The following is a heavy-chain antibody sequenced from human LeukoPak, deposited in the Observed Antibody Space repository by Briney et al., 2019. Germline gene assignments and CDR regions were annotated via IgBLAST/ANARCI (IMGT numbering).Heavy chain of an antibody. V-gene: IGHV3-21*04. CDR3: AGSDYVRGGAFDI. J-gene: IGHJ3*02. Sequence: GGSLRLSCAASGFTFSSYSMNWVRQAPGKGLEWVSSISSSSSYIYYADSVKGRFTISRDNAKNSLYLQVNSLRAEDTAVYYCAGSDYVRGGAFDIWGQGTMVTVSS. CDR1: GFTFSSYS. CDR2: ISSSSSYI. D-gene: IGHD3-16*01.